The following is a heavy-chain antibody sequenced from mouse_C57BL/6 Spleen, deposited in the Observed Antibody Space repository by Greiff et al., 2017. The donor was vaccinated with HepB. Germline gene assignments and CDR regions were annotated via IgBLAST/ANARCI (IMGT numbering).Heavy chain of an antibody. CDR3: ARWDGRTWFAY. J-gene: IGHJ3*01. CDR2: IDPSDSYT. V-gene: IGHV1-69*01. CDR1: GYTFTSYW. D-gene: IGHD2-3*01. Sequence: VQLQQSGAELVMPGASVKLSCKASGYTFTSYWMHWVKQRPGQGLEWIGEIDPSDSYTNYNQKFKGKSTLTVDKSSSTAYMQLSSLTSEDSAVYYCARWDGRTWFAYWGQGTLVTVSA.